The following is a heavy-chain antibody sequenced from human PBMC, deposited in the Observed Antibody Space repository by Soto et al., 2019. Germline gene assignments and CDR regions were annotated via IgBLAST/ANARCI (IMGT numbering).Heavy chain of an antibody. CDR3: ASDSGGTRSEWLSPSMYWFDP. Sequence: EVQLVESGGGLVKPGGSLRLSCAASGFTFSSYSMNWVRQAPGKGLEWVSSISSSSSYIYYADSVKGRFTISRDNAKNSLYLQMNSLRAEDTAVYYCASDSGGTRSEWLSPSMYWFDPWGQGTLVTVSS. D-gene: IGHD3-3*01. CDR1: GFTFSSYS. CDR2: ISSSSSYI. J-gene: IGHJ5*02. V-gene: IGHV3-21*01.